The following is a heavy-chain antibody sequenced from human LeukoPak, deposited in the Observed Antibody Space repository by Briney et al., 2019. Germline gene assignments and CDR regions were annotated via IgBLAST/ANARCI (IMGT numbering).Heavy chain of an antibody. D-gene: IGHD3-10*01. Sequence: GGSLRLSCAASGFTFSTYWMTWVHQAPEKGLEWVANMKPSGSETYYVDSVRGRFTISRDNAKNSLYLQMNSLRADDTAVYYCGKGGQSSGWFWVDWGQGTLGTGSS. CDR3: GKGGQSSGWFWVD. CDR2: MKPSGSET. V-gene: IGHV3-7*01. J-gene: IGHJ4*02. CDR1: GFTFSTYW.